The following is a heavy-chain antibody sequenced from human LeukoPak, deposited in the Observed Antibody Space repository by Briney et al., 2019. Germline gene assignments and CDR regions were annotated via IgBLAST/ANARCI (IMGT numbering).Heavy chain of an antibody. CDR2: IYSGGDT. D-gene: IGHD2-2*01. CDR3: STIVVVPAAYSPFDY. Sequence: GGSLRLSCAASGFTVSSNFMSWVRQAPGKGLEWVSVIYSGGDTYYADSVKGRFIISRDNSKNTLYLQMNSLRAEDTAVYYCSTIVVVPAAYSPFDYWGQGTLVTVSS. V-gene: IGHV3-53*05. CDR1: GFTVSSNF. J-gene: IGHJ4*02.